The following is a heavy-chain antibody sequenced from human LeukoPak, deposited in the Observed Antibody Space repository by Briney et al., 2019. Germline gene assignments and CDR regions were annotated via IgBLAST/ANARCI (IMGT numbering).Heavy chain of an antibody. CDR1: GFTFSSYG. Sequence: QPGRSLRLACAASGFTFSSYGMHWVRQAPGKGLEWVAVIWYDGSNKFYGDSVKGRFTISRDNSKNPLHLQMNSLRAEDTAVYYCAGDYGEYYYGMDVWGQGTTVTVSS. CDR3: AGDYGEYYYGMDV. D-gene: IGHD4-17*01. J-gene: IGHJ6*02. CDR2: IWYDGSNK. V-gene: IGHV3-33*01.